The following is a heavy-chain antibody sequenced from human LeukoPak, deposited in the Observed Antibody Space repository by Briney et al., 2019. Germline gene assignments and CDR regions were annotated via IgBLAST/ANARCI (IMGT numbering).Heavy chain of an antibody. Sequence: GGSLRLSCAASGFTFSSYGMHWVRQAPGKGLEWVAFIRYDGSNKYYADSVKGRFTISRDNAKNSLYLQMNSLRAEDTAVYYCARDFPGRGVFRSGKGAFDIWGQGTMVTVSS. V-gene: IGHV3-30*02. CDR1: GFTFSSYG. CDR3: ARDFPGRGVFRSGKGAFDI. D-gene: IGHD3-3*01. J-gene: IGHJ3*02. CDR2: IRYDGSNK.